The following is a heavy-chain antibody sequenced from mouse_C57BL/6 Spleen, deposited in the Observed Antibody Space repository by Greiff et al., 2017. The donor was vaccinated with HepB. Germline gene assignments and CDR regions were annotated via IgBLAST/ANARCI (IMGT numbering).Heavy chain of an antibody. CDR2: ISSGSSTI. V-gene: IGHV5-17*01. J-gene: IGHJ3*01. CDR3: AKHVAY. Sequence: EVQLVESGGGLVKPGGSLKLSCAASGFTFSDYGMHWVSQAPEKGLEWVAYISSGSSTIYYADTVKVRFTITRDNAKNTLFLQMTSLRSEDTAMYYCAKHVAYWGQGTLVTVSA. CDR1: GFTFSDYG.